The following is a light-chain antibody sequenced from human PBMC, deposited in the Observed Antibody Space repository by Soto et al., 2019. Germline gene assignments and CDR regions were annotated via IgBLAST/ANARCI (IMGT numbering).Light chain of an antibody. CDR2: AAS. CDR3: VQHYNFPPT. J-gene: IGKJ1*01. V-gene: IGKV1-6*01. CDR1: QDIRND. Sequence: IQMTQSPSSLSASVGDRVTLTCRASQDIRNDLGWYQQKPGLAPKFLIYAASNLQIGVPSRFSGSGSGRDFTLTITSLQPEDFATYFCVQHYNFPPTFGQGTKVDIK.